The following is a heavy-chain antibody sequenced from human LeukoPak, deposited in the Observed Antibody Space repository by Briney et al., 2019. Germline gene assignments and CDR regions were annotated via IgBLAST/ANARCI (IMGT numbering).Heavy chain of an antibody. D-gene: IGHD1-26*01. CDR3: ARDSGSYIPKGAFDI. V-gene: IGHV3-11*01. CDR2: ISSSGSTI. CDR1: GFTFSDYY. Sequence: GGSLRLSCAASGFTFSDYYMSWIRQAPGKGLEWVSYISSSGSTIYYADSVEGRFTISRDNAKNSLYLQMNSLRAEDTAVYYCARDSGSYIPKGAFDIWGQGTMVTVSS. J-gene: IGHJ3*02.